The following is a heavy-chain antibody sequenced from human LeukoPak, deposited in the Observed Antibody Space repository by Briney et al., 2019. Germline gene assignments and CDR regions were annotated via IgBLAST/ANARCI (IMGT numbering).Heavy chain of an antibody. D-gene: IGHD6-13*01. CDR1: GFTFSSYW. Sequence: GGSLRLSCAASGFTFSSYWMSWVRQAPGKGLEWVANIKQDGSEKYYVDSVKGRFTISRDNAKNSLYLQMNSLRAEDTAVYFCARMDRIAAAGTGKMYYYHYGMDVWGQGTTVTVSS. J-gene: IGHJ6*02. V-gene: IGHV3-7*01. CDR2: IKQDGSEK. CDR3: ARMDRIAAAGTGKMYYYHYGMDV.